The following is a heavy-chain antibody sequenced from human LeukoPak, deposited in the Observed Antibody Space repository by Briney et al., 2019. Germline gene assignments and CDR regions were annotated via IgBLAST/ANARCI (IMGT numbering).Heavy chain of an antibody. J-gene: IGHJ4*02. Sequence: GGSLRLSCAASGFSFSFSNMNWVRQAPGKGLEWVSSISSSSSNIYYADSVKGRFTISRDNAKNSLYLQMNSLRVEDTAVYYCARCTTGRTFGSLREIKRSREIDYWGQGTLVTVSS. CDR1: GFSFSFSN. V-gene: IGHV3-21*01. CDR2: ISSSSSNI. D-gene: IGHD1-1*01. CDR3: ARCTTGRTFGSLREIKRSREIDY.